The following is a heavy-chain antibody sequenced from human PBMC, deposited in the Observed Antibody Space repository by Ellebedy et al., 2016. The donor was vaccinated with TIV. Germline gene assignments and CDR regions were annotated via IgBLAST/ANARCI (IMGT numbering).Heavy chain of an antibody. Sequence: PGGSLRLSCAASGFSFGSFWLSRVRQAPGKGLEWVANIREDGIAKFSEDSVKGRFTISRDNAKNSVYLHMNNLRVEDTAVFYCARDGFGGFLDSWGPGTLIIVPS. CDR2: IREDGIAK. CDR1: GFSFGSFW. CDR3: ARDGFGGFLDS. V-gene: IGHV3-7*01. D-gene: IGHD3-10*01. J-gene: IGHJ4*02.